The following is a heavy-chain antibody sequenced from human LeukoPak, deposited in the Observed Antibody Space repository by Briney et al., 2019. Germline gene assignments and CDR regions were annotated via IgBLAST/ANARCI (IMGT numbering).Heavy chain of an antibody. CDR2: ISSNGGST. CDR3: ARGSSFSMN. CDR1: GFTFSSYA. Sequence: PGGSLRLSCAASGFTFSSYAMHWVRQAPGQGLEYVSAISSNGGSTYYANSVKGRFTISRDNFKNTLYLQMGSMRADDMAVYYCARGSSFSMNWGQGTLVTVSS. J-gene: IGHJ4*02. V-gene: IGHV3-64*01. D-gene: IGHD2/OR15-2a*01.